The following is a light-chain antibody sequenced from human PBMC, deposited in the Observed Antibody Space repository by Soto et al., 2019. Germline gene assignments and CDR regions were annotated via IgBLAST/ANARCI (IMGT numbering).Light chain of an antibody. Sequence: QSVLTQTASVSGSPGQSITISCTGTSSDVGAYNYVSWYQHHPGKAPKLMIFDVNNRPSGVSDRFSGSKSGNTASLTISGLQAVFEADHHRNSTVFSKTSVFGSGIKVNV. V-gene: IGLV2-14*03. CDR2: DVN. CDR1: SSDVGAYNY. CDR3: NSTVFSKTSV. J-gene: IGLJ1*01.